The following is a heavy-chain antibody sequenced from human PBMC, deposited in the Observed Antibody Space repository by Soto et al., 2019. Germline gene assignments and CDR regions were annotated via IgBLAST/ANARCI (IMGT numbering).Heavy chain of an antibody. Sequence: GASVKASCKASGYTFTSYGISWVQQAPGQGLEWMGWISAYNGNTNYAQKLQGRVTMTTDTSTSTAYMELRSLRSDDTAVYYCARDRGIAAAVSVLADDYWGQGTLVTVSS. J-gene: IGHJ4*02. V-gene: IGHV1-18*01. CDR3: ARDRGIAAAVSVLADDY. D-gene: IGHD6-13*01. CDR2: ISAYNGNT. CDR1: GYTFTSYG.